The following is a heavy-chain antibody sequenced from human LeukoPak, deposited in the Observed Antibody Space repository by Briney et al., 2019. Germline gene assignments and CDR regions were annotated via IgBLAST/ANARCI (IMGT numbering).Heavy chain of an antibody. CDR1: AYTFTSYG. CDR3: ARVPSAGIAAAGLDY. CDR2: ISVYNGNT. J-gene: IGHJ4*02. V-gene: IGHV1-18*01. D-gene: IGHD6-13*01. Sequence: GASVKVSCKASAYTFTSYGISWVRQAPGQGLEWMGWISVYNGNTDYAQKLQGRVTMTTDTSTSTAYMELRSLRSDDTAVYYCARVPSAGIAAAGLDYWGQGTLVTVSS.